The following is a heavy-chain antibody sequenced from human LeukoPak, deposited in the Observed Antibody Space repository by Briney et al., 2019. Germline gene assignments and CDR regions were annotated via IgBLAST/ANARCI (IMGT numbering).Heavy chain of an antibody. CDR2: MNTDGSST. J-gene: IGHJ6*04. D-gene: IGHD3-9*01. CDR1: GFTLSAYW. CDR3: AREHYDNLSLRGMDV. V-gene: IGHV3-74*03. Sequence: GGSLRLSCAVSGFTLSAYWMHWVRQAPGKGLVWVSRMNTDGSSTLYADSVKGRFTISRDNAKNTLYLQMNSLRAEDTAVYYCAREHYDNLSLRGMDVWGKGTTVTVSS.